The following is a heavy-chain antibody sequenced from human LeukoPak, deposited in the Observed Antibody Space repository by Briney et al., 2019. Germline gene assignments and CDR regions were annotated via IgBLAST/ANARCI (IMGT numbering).Heavy chain of an antibody. CDR3: ARSERLLEWPLGAFDI. D-gene: IGHD3-3*01. Sequence: SQTLSLTCTVSGGSISSGSYYWSWIRQPAGKGLEWIGRIYTSGSTNYNPSLKSRVTISVDTSKNQFSLKLSSVTAADTAVYYCARSERLLEWPLGAFDIWGQGTMATVSS. CDR2: IYTSGST. V-gene: IGHV4-61*02. J-gene: IGHJ3*02. CDR1: GGSISSGSYY.